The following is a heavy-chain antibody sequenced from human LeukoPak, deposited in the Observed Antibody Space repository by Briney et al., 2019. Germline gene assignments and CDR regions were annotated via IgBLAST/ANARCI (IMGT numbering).Heavy chain of an antibody. CDR3: ARAPHDY. CDR1: GYTFTTYA. CDR2: INAGNGNT. J-gene: IGHJ4*02. Sequence: ASVKVSCKAAGYTFTTYAIHWVRQAPGQRLEWMGWINAGNGNTRYLQKFQGRVTITRDTSASIAYMDLSSLRSEDTAVYYCARAPHDYWGQGTLVTVSS. V-gene: IGHV1-3*01.